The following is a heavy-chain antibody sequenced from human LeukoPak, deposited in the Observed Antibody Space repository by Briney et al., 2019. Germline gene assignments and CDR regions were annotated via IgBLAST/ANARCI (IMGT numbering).Heavy chain of an antibody. D-gene: IGHD1-26*01. Sequence: GGSLRLSCAASGFTFYNYGIHWVRQAPGKGLEWVSYITSGSSPMYYADSVKGRFTISRDNAKNSLFLQMNSLRDEDTAVYYCARVTSGAFDYWGQGTLVTVSS. J-gene: IGHJ4*02. CDR2: ITSGSSPM. CDR3: ARVTSGAFDY. V-gene: IGHV3-48*02. CDR1: GFTFYNYG.